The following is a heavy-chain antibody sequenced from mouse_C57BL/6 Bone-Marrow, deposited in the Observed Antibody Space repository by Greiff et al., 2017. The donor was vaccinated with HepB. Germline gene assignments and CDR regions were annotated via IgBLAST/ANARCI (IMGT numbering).Heavy chain of an antibody. Sequence: QVQLKQPGAELVRPGSSVKLSCKASGYTFTSYWMHWVKQRPIQGLEWIGNIDPSDSETHYNQKFKDKATLTVDKSSSTAYMQLSSLTSEDSAVYYCARGGVLLDYAMDYWGQGTSVTVSS. V-gene: IGHV1-52*01. D-gene: IGHD2-1*01. J-gene: IGHJ4*01. CDR1: GYTFTSYW. CDR2: IDPSDSET. CDR3: ARGGVLLDYAMDY.